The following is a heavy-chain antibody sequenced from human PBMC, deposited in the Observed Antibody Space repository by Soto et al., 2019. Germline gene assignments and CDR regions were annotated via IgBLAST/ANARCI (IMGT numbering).Heavy chain of an antibody. V-gene: IGHV3-23*01. CDR1: GFTFGSYA. D-gene: IGHD3-3*01. Sequence: GGSLRLSCAASGFTFGSYAMSWVRQAPGKGLEWVSAISGSGGSTYYADSVKGRFTISRDNSKNTLYLQMNSLRAEDTAVYYCAKAFFASYDFWSGTNDYWGRGTLVTVSS. J-gene: IGHJ4*02. CDR2: ISGSGGST. CDR3: AKAFFASYDFWSGTNDY.